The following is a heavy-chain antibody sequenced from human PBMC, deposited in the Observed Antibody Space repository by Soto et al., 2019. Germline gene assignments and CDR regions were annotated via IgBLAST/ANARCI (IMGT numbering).Heavy chain of an antibody. D-gene: IGHD4-17*01. CDR1: GGSISSSSYY. Sequence: PSETLSLTCTVSGGSISSSSYYWGWIRQPPGKGLEWIGSIYYSGSTYYNPSLKSRVTISVDTSKNQFSLKLSSVTAADTAVYYCARRSAYGDYPPYFDYWGQGTLVTVSS. V-gene: IGHV4-39*01. CDR2: IYYSGST. J-gene: IGHJ4*02. CDR3: ARRSAYGDYPPYFDY.